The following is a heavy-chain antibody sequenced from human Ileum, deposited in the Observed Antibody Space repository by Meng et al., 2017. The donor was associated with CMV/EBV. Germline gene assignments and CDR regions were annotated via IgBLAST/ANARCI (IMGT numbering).Heavy chain of an antibody. D-gene: IGHD1-1*01. CDR2: IYSGGST. V-gene: IGHV3-53*01. CDR3: ARVGLERRSGEDY. CDR1: GFIFSGIG. J-gene: IGHJ4*02. Sequence: GESLKISCAASGFIFSGIGMHWVRQAPGKGLEWVSVIYSGGSTYYADSVKGRFTISRDNSKNTLYLQMNSLRAEDTAVYYCARVGLERRSGEDYWGQGTLVTVSS.